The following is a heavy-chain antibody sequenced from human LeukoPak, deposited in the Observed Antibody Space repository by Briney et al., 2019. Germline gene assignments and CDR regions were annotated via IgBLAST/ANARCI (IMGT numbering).Heavy chain of an antibody. Sequence: SVKVSCKASGGTFSSYAISWVRQAPGQGLEWRGGIIPIFGTANYAQKFQGRVTITADESTSTAYMELSSLRSEDTAVYYCASLATLIGYMDVWGKGTTVTVSS. J-gene: IGHJ6*03. CDR1: GGTFSSYA. D-gene: IGHD1-26*01. V-gene: IGHV1-69*13. CDR2: IIPIFGTA. CDR3: ASLATLIGYMDV.